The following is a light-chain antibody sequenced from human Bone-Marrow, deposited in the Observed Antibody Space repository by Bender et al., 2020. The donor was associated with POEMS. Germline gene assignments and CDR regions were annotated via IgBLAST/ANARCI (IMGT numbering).Light chain of an antibody. CDR2: EGS. V-gene: IGLV2-23*01. CDR3: CSYAGSTTWV. J-gene: IGLJ3*02. CDR1: STDIGTFNL. Sequence: QSALTQPASVSGSPGQSITISCSGTSTDIGTFNLVSWYQHHPGKAPKLLIYEGSQRPSGVSNRFSGSKSANTASLTISGLQAEDEADYYCCSYAGSTTWVFGGGTKLTVL.